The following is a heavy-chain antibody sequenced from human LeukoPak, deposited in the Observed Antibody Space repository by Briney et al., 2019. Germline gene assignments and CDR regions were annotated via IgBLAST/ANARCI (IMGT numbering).Heavy chain of an antibody. CDR3: AVAVAGSDYYYYYGMDV. CDR1: GYTFTSYG. V-gene: IGHV1-18*01. Sequence: GASVKVSCKASGYTFTSYGISWVRQAPGQGLEWMGWISAYNGNTNYARKLQGRVTMTTDTSTSTAYMELRSLRSDDTAVYYCAVAVAGSDYYYYYGMDVWGQGTTVTVSS. J-gene: IGHJ6*02. CDR2: ISAYNGNT. D-gene: IGHD6-19*01.